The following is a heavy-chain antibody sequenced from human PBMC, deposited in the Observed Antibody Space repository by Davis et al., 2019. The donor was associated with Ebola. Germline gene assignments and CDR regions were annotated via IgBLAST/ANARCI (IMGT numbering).Heavy chain of an antibody. CDR3: ARSLRQPTARRGYYYYGMDV. D-gene: IGHD1-14*01. V-gene: IGHV3-48*02. CDR2: ISSSSSTI. J-gene: IGHJ6*02. Sequence: GESLKISCAASGFTFSSYEMNWVRQTPGKGLEWVSYISSSSSTIYYADSVKGRFTISRDNAKNSLYLQMNSLRDEDTAVYYCARSLRQPTARRGYYYYGMDVWGQGTTVTVSS. CDR1: GFTFSSYE.